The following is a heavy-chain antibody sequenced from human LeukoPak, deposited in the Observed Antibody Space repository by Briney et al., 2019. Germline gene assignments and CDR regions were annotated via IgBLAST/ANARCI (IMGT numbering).Heavy chain of an antibody. V-gene: IGHV3-23*01. CDR2: ITDSGDTT. CDR1: GFTFSSFA. Sequence: GGSLRLSCAASGFTFSSFAMSWVRQAPGKGLEWVSTITDSGDTTYSADSVKGRFTISRDNSKNTLYLQMNSLRAEDTAVYYCAKTPDFDYWGQGTLVTVSS. J-gene: IGHJ4*02. CDR3: AKTPDFDY.